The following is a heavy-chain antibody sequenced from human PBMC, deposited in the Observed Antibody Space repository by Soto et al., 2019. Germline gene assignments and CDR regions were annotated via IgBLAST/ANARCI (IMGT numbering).Heavy chain of an antibody. D-gene: IGHD2-15*01. V-gene: IGHV1-69*02. Sequence: QVQLVQSGAEVKKPGSSVKVSCKASGGTFSSYTISWVRQAPGQGLEWMGMIIPILGIANYAQKFQGRVTITADKSTSXXYXEPXSLRSEDTAVYYCARIWGYCSGGSCYINYYYGMDVWGQGTTVTVSS. CDR2: IIPILGIA. J-gene: IGHJ6*02. CDR1: GGTFSSYT. CDR3: ARIWGYCSGGSCYINYYYGMDV.